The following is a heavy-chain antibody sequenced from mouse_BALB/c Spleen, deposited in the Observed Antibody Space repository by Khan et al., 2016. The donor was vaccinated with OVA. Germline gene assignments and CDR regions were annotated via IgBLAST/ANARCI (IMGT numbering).Heavy chain of an antibody. CDR3: ARAYYRYDGYYAMDY. D-gene: IGHD2-14*01. V-gene: IGHV2-6-4*01. Sequence: QVQLKQSGPGLVAPSQSLSITCTVSGFSLSRYNIYWVRQPPGKGLEWLGMIWGGGVTDYNSTLKSRLSISKDNSKSQVFLKMNSLQTDDTAMYYCARAYYRYDGYYAMDYWGQGTSVTVSS. CDR2: IWGGGVT. CDR1: GFSLSRYN. J-gene: IGHJ4*01.